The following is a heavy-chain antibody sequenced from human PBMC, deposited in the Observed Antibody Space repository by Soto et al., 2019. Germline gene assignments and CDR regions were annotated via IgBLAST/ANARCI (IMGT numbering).Heavy chain of an antibody. Sequence: GGSLRLSCAVSGFTFSSYGMHWVRQAPGKGLEWVAVISYDGSDKYYADSVKGRFTISRDNTKNTLYLQMNSLRAEDTAMYYCAKDRGAATRVPDYWGQGTLVTVSS. CDR2: ISYDGSDK. CDR1: GFTFSSYG. J-gene: IGHJ4*02. V-gene: IGHV3-30*18. D-gene: IGHD3-10*01. CDR3: AKDRGAATRVPDY.